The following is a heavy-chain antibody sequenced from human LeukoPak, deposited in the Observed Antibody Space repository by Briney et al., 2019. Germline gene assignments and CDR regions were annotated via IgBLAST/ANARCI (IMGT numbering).Heavy chain of an antibody. CDR3: AKDTNYGGNSGYFDL. D-gene: IGHD4-23*01. CDR2: ISWNSGSI. V-gene: IGHV3-9*01. Sequence: GGSLRLSRAASGFTFDDYAMHWVRQAPGKGLEWVSGISWNSGSIGYADSVKGRFTISRDNAKNSLYLQMNSLRAEDTALYYCAKDTNYGGNSGYFDLWGRGTLVTVSS. CDR1: GFTFDDYA. J-gene: IGHJ2*01.